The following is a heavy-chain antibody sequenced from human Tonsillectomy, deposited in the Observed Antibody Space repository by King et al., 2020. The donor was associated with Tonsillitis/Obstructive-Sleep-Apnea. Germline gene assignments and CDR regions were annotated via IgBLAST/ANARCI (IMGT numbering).Heavy chain of an antibody. Sequence: VQLVESGGGVVQPGRSLRLSCAASGFTFSSYAMHWVRQAPGKGLEWVAVISYDGSNKYYADSVKGRFTISRDNSKNTLYLQMNSLRAEDTAVYYCARSSCGGDCFSPNYYYYYGMDVWGQGTTVTVSS. J-gene: IGHJ6*02. D-gene: IGHD2-21*02. V-gene: IGHV3-30*04. CDR3: ARSSCGGDCFSPNYYYYYGMDV. CDR1: GFTFSSYA. CDR2: ISYDGSNK.